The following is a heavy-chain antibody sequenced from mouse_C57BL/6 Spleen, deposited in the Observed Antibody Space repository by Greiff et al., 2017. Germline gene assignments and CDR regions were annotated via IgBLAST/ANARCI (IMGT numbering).Heavy chain of an antibody. CDR2: IDPKSGGT. J-gene: IGHJ2*01. Sequence: QVQLQQPGAELVKPGASVKLSCKASGYTFTSYWMHWVKQRPGRGLEGIGRIDPKSGGTKYNEKFKSKATLTVDKPSSAAYMQLSSLTSEDSAVYYCARSLLLRYLDYWGQGTTLTVSS. D-gene: IGHD1-1*01. V-gene: IGHV1-72*01. CDR3: ARSLLLRYLDY. CDR1: GYTFTSYW.